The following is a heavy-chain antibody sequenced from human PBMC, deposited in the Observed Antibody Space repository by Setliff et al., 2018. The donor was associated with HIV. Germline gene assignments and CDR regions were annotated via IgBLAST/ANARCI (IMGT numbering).Heavy chain of an antibody. J-gene: IGHJ3*02. V-gene: IGHV1-8*02. CDR1: GYTFTSYD. CDR3: ARALANWVGRRAFDI. D-gene: IGHD1-1*01. CDR2: MNPNSGNT. Sequence: ASVKVSCKASGYTFTSYDINWVRQATGQGLEWMGWMNPNSGNTGYAQKFQGRVTMTRNTSISTAYMELSSLRSEDTAVYFCARALANWVGRRAFDIWGQGTMVTVSS.